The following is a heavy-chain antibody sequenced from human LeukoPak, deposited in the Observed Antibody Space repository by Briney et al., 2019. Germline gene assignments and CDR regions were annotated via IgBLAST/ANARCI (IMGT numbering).Heavy chain of an antibody. D-gene: IGHD3-10*01. CDR3: AKDMVRGVIPTSLDY. Sequence: PGGSLRLSCAASGFTFSSYAMSWVRQAPGKGLEWVSAISGSGGSTYYADSVKGRFTISRDNSKNTLYLQMNSLRAEDTAIYYCAKDMVRGVIPTSLDYWGQGTLVTVSS. J-gene: IGHJ4*02. CDR1: GFTFSSYA. V-gene: IGHV3-23*01. CDR2: ISGSGGST.